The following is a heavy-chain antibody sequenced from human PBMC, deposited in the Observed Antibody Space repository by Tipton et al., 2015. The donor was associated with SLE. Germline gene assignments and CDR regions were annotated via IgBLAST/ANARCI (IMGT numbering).Heavy chain of an antibody. J-gene: IGHJ4*02. D-gene: IGHD3-10*01. V-gene: IGHV4-59*01. CDR2: MYYSGST. CDR1: GVSISTYY. Sequence: LSLTCSVSGVSISTYYWSWIRQPLGKGLEWIGYMYYSGSTTYNPSLKSRVTISIDTSKNQFSLKLNTVTAADTAVYYCARDLSGEFDFWGQGTLVTVSS. CDR3: ARDLSGEFDF.